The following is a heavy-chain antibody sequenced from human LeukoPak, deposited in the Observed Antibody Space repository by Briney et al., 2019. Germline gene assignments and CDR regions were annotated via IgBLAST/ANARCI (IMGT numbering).Heavy chain of an antibody. J-gene: IGHJ5*02. CDR3: AREMRITIFGVVTNNWFDP. D-gene: IGHD3-3*01. Sequence: SETLSLTCTVSGGSISSRYWSWIRQPPGKGLEWIGYIYYSGSANYNPSLKSRVTISVDTSKNQFSLKLSSVTAADTAVYYCAREMRITIFGVVTNNWFDPWGQGTLVTVSS. CDR2: IYYSGSA. V-gene: IGHV4-59*11. CDR1: GGSISSRY.